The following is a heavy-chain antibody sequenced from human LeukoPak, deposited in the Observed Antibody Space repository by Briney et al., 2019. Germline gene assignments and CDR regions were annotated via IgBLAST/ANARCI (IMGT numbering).Heavy chain of an antibody. D-gene: IGHD4-11*01. V-gene: IGHV3-33*08. J-gene: IGHJ6*02. Sequence: GGSLRLSCAASGFTFSNYDMSWVRQAPGKGLEWVAVIWYDGSNKYYADSVKGRFTISRDNSKNTLYLQMNSLRAEDTAVYYCARDGLDYSNYGNYYYYGMDVWGQGTTVTVSS. CDR3: ARDGLDYSNYGNYYYYGMDV. CDR1: GFTFSNYD. CDR2: IWYDGSNK.